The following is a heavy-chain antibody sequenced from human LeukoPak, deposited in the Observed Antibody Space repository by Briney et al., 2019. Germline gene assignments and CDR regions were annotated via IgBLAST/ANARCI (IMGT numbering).Heavy chain of an antibody. V-gene: IGHV4-30-2*02. CDR1: GGSISSGGYY. J-gene: IGHJ3*01. Sequence: SETLSLTCTVSGGSISSGGYYWSWIRQPPGKGLEWIGYIYHSGSTYYNPSLKSRVTISVDRSKNQFSLKLTSVTAADTAVYYCARKGNAFDFWGQGTMVTVSS. D-gene: IGHD3-10*01. CDR3: ARKGNAFDF. CDR2: IYHSGST.